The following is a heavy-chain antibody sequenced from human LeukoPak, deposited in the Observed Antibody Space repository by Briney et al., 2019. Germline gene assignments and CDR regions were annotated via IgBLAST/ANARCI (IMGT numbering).Heavy chain of an antibody. CDR2: ISSSGDAT. CDR3: ATRNYYDSRGYYYYYFDF. V-gene: IGHV3-23*01. Sequence: PGGSLRLSCAVSGFTFSSHAMSWVRQAPGKGLEWLSGISSSGDATSHADSVRGRFSISSDNSRNTLYLQINSLRVEDTAAYYCATRNYYDSRGYYYYYFDFWGQGTLVTVSS. CDR1: GFTFSSHA. J-gene: IGHJ4*02. D-gene: IGHD3-22*01.